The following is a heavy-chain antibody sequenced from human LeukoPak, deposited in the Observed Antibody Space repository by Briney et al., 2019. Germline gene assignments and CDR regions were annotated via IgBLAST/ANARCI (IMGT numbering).Heavy chain of an antibody. CDR2: IYYSGSI. CDR1: GGSISSGSYY. CDR3: ARGDFYYFDY. D-gene: IGHD3-16*01. J-gene: IGHJ4*02. Sequence: KASETLSLTCSVSGGSISSGSYYWSWIRHPAGKGLEWIGYIYYSGSIYYNPSLKSRVTMSVDTSKNQFSLTLSSVTAVDTAVYYCARGDFYYFDYWGQGTLVTVSS. V-gene: IGHV4-61*10.